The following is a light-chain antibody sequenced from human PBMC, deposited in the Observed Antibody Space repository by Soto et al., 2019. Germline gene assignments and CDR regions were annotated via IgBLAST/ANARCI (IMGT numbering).Light chain of an antibody. CDR1: QDLGSS. Sequence: EICRPQSQPTLLCSPGEKATFSAGPIQDLGSSLAWYHQRPGQAPRLLIFHQSNRATGIPPRFSGSGTGTDFTLTISSLETEDFAVYYCLQRTNGLTFGGGTTVEI. J-gene: IGKJ4*01. V-gene: IGKV3D-11*01. CDR2: HQS. CDR3: LQRTNGLT.